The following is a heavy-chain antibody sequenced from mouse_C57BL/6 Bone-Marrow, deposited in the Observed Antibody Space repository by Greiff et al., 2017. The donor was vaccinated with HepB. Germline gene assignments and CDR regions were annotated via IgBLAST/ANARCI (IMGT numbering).Heavy chain of an antibody. V-gene: IGHV5-4*01. D-gene: IGHD4-1*01. J-gene: IGHJ3*01. Sequence: EVQGVESGGGLVKPGGSLKLSCAASGFTFSSYAMSWVRQTPEKRLEWVATISDGGSYTYYPDNVKGRFTISRDNAKNNLYLQMSHLKSEDTAMHYCARDQNWEGPRFAYWGQGTLVTVSA. CDR2: ISDGGSYT. CDR3: ARDQNWEGPRFAY. CDR1: GFTFSSYA.